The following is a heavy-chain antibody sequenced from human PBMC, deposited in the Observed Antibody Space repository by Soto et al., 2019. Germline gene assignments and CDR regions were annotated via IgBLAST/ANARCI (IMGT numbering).Heavy chain of an antibody. J-gene: IGHJ4*02. CDR3: AKVGVESPLIDY. V-gene: IGHV3-30*18. Sequence: GGSLRLSCAASGFTFSSYGMHWVRQAPGKGLEWVAVISYDGSNKYYADSVKGRFTISRDNSKNTLYLQMNSLRAEDMAVYYCAKVGVESPLIDYWGQGTLVTVSS. D-gene: IGHD2-21*01. CDR2: ISYDGSNK. CDR1: GFTFSSYG.